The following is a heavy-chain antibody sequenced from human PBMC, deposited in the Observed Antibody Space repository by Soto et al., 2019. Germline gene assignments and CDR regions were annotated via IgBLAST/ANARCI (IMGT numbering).Heavy chain of an antibody. Sequence: QVQLVQSGAEVKKPGSSVKVSCKASGGTFSSYAISWVRQAPGQGLEWMGGIIPIFGTANYAQKLQGRVTITADESTSTAYMELSSLRSEDTAVYYCASRRYYDFWSGYYGMDVWGQGTTVTVSS. CDR2: IIPIFGTA. CDR3: ASRRYYDFWSGYYGMDV. V-gene: IGHV1-69*01. CDR1: GGTFSSYA. D-gene: IGHD3-3*01. J-gene: IGHJ6*02.